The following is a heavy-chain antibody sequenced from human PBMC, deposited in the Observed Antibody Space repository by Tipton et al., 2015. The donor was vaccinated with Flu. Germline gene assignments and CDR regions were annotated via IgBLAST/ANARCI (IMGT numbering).Heavy chain of an antibody. CDR2: IYPGDSAT. CDR3: ARRSLTGYQSSPLDS. CDR1: GYSFTSHW. J-gene: IGHJ5*01. D-gene: IGHD3-9*01. V-gene: IGHV5-51*01. Sequence: QLVQSGAEVKKPGESLKIYCQGSGYSFTSHWIGWVRQMPGKGLEWMGIIYPGDSATKYSPSFQGQVTMSADKSISTAYLQWSSLKASDTAMYYCARRSLTGYQSSPLDSWGQGTLVTVSS.